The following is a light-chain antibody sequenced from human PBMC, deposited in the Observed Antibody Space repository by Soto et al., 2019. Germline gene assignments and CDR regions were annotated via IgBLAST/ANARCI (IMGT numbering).Light chain of an antibody. Sequence: DIQMTQSPSSLSASVGDRVTITCRASQGIGNYLAWYQQKPGKVPKLLIYAASTLQSGVPPRFSGSGSGTDFTLTISSLQPEDVATYSCQKYYSDPWTFGQGTKVEIK. J-gene: IGKJ1*01. CDR2: AAS. CDR1: QGIGNY. V-gene: IGKV1-27*01. CDR3: QKYYSDPWT.